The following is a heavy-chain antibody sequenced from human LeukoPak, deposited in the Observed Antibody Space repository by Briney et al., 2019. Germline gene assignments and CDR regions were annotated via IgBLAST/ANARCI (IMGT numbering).Heavy chain of an antibody. CDR2: INHSGST. V-gene: IGHV4-39*07. CDR3: ARARRDIVVVPAAQMLGYCSGGSCRRSYYYYMDV. CDR1: GGSISSSSYY. J-gene: IGHJ6*03. Sequence: SETLSLTCTVSGGSISSSSYYWGWIRQPPGKGLEWIGEINHSGSTNYNPSLKSRVTISVDTSKNQFSLKLSSVTAADTAVYYCARARRDIVVVPAAQMLGYCSGGSCRRSYYYYMDVWGKGTTVTVSS. D-gene: IGHD2-15*01.